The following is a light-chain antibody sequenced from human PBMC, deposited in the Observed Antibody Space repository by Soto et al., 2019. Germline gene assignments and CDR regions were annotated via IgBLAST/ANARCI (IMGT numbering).Light chain of an antibody. CDR3: AAWDDSLNSVI. V-gene: IGLV1-44*01. Sequence: QSVLTQPPSASGTPGQSVSISCSGSRSNIGTNPVNWYQQLPGTAPKLLFYTNTQRPSGVPDPFSASKSGTSASLAISGLQSEDEADYYCAAWDDSLNSVIFGGGTKLTVL. CDR2: TNT. CDR1: RSNIGTNP. J-gene: IGLJ2*01.